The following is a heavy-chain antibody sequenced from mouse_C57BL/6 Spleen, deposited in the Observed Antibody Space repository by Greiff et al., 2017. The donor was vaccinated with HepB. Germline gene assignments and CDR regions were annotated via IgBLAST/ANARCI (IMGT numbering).Heavy chain of an antibody. Sequence: EVQLQESGPGLVKPSQSLSLTCSVTGYSITSGYYWNWIRQFPGNKLEWIGYISYDGSNNYNPSLKNRISITRDTSKNQFFLKLNSVTTEDTATYDCARDTTVDAMDYWGQGTSVTVSS. CDR3: ARDTTVDAMDY. J-gene: IGHJ4*01. CDR1: GYSITSGYY. CDR2: ISYDGSN. D-gene: IGHD1-1*01. V-gene: IGHV3-6*01.